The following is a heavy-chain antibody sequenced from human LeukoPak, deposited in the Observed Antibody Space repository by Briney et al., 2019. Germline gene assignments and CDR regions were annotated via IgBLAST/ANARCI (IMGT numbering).Heavy chain of an antibody. V-gene: IGHV4-39*01. Sequence: KPSETLSLTCTVSGGSISSSTYYSGWVRQPPGKGLEWIGSLSYSGSTYYNPSLKSRVTISVDTAKNQFSLKLSSVTAADTAVYYCASLSGVSYYDYVWWSYPFDCWGQGTLVTVSS. CDR2: LSYSGST. CDR1: GGSISSSTYY. CDR3: ASLSGVSYYDYVWWSYPFDC. D-gene: IGHD3-16*02. J-gene: IGHJ4*02.